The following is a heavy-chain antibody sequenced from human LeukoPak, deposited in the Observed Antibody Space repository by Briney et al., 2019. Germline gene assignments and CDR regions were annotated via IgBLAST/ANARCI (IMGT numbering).Heavy chain of an antibody. CDR1: GFTFDDYG. D-gene: IGHD3-3*01. V-gene: IGHV3-20*04. CDR3: VKDSNYDFWSGYYKGFDN. J-gene: IGHJ4*02. Sequence: GGSLRLSCAASGFTSGFTFDDYGMNWVRQVPGRGLEWVSGISRDGGRTGYADSVQGRFTISRDNSRNSLHLQMNSLRVEDTAFYYCVKDSNYDFWSGYYKGFDNWGQGTLVTVSS. CDR2: ISRDGGRT.